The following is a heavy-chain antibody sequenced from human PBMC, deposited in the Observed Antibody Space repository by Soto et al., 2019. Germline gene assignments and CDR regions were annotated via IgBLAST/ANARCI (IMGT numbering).Heavy chain of an antibody. V-gene: IGHV1-18*04. CDR3: ARDDVGYYFDSGAYDY. CDR2: ISPYNDNT. Sequence: GASVKFSCKASGYTFISYGISWVRQAPGQGLEWMGWISPYNDNTNYAQKLQGRVTMTTDTSTSTAYMELRSLRSDDTAVYYCARDDVGYYFDSGAYDYWGQGTLVTVSS. J-gene: IGHJ4*02. CDR1: GYTFISYG. D-gene: IGHD3-22*01.